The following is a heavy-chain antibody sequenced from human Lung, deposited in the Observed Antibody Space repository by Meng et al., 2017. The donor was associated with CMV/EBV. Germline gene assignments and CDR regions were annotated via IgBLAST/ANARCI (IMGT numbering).Heavy chain of an antibody. J-gene: IGHJ3*02. CDR2: ISSSGSTI. CDR1: GFTFSRYA. V-gene: IGHV3-48*03. D-gene: IGHD2-2*01. CDR3: ARYCSSTSCPLGYDAFDI. Sequence: GGSLRLSCAASGFTFSRYAMSWVRQAPGKGLEWVSYISSSGSTIYYADSVKGRFTISRDNAKNSLYLQMNSLRAEDTAVYYCARYCSSTSCPLGYDAFDIWGQGTMVTGSS.